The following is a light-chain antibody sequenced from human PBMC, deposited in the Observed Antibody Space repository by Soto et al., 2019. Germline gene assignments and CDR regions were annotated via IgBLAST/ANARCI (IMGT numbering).Light chain of an antibody. CDR3: QQTYFAPRT. Sequence: GESVTITCRASQVISTSLAWYQVKPGKAPKLLIYAASTLESGVPSRFSATVSGTEFSLTITSLQPEDFATYFCQQTYFAPRTFGQGTKVDIK. V-gene: IGKV1-9*01. CDR2: AAS. J-gene: IGKJ1*01. CDR1: QVISTS.